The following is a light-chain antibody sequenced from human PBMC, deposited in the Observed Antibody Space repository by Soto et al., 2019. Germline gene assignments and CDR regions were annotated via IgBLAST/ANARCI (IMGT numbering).Light chain of an antibody. Sequence: QSALSQPRSMSESPGQSVTISCSGTSRDVGAYNYVSWYQHHPGKAPKLMIYDVTRRPSGVPDRFSGSKSGNTASLSISGRQTDDEADYYCCSHAGGYTWVFGGGTKLTVL. J-gene: IGLJ3*02. CDR2: DVT. CDR3: CSHAGGYTWV. V-gene: IGLV2-11*01. CDR1: SRDVGAYNY.